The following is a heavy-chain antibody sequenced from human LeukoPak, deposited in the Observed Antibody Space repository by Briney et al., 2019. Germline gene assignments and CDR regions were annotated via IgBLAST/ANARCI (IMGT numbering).Heavy chain of an antibody. D-gene: IGHD3-9*01. V-gene: IGHV3-30*02. Sequence: GGSLRLSCAASGFTFSSYWMSWVRQAPGKGLEWVAFIRYDGNNEYYADFVKGRFTISRDNSKNTLYLQMNSLRAEDTAVYYCAKGGITIFFDYWGQGTLVTVSS. CDR3: AKGGITIFFDY. J-gene: IGHJ4*02. CDR2: IRYDGNNE. CDR1: GFTFSSYW.